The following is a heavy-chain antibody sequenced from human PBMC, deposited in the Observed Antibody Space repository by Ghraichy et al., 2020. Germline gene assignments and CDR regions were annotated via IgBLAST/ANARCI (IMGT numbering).Heavy chain of an antibody. J-gene: IGHJ4*02. D-gene: IGHD3-9*01. V-gene: IGHV3-15*07. Sequence: GGSLRLSCAASGFTFSNAWMNWVRQAPGKGLEWVGRIKSKTDGGTTDYAAPVKGRFTISRDDSKNTLYLQMNSLKTEDTAVYYCTTESFYDILTGYYNPPFDYWGQGTLVTVSS. CDR2: IKSKTDGGTT. CDR3: TTESFYDILTGYYNPPFDY. CDR1: GFTFSNAW.